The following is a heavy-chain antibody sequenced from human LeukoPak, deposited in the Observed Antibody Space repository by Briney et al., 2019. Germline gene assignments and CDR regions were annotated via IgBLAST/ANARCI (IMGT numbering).Heavy chain of an antibody. CDR1: GFTFSDYA. D-gene: IGHD3-16*01. V-gene: IGHV3-30-3*01. CDR3: AREWGSYYFDY. CDR2: ISYDGNNK. J-gene: IGHJ4*02. Sequence: PGGSLRLSCAASGFTFSDYAMHWVRQAPGKGLEWVAVISYDGNNKYYADSVKGRFTISRDNSKNTLYLQMNSLRAEDTAEYFCAREWGSYYFDYWGQGTLVTVSS.